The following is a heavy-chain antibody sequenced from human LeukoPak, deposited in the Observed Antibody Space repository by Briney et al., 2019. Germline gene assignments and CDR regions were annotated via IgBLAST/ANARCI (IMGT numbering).Heavy chain of an antibody. CDR2: ISAYNGNT. J-gene: IGHJ3*02. CDR1: GYTFTSYG. CDR3: ATLSGATVVTAAFDI. D-gene: IGHD4-23*01. Sequence: ASVKVSCKASGYTFTSYGISWVRQAPGQGLEWMGWISAYNGNTNYAQKLQGRVTMTTDTSTSTAYMELRSLRSDDTAVYYCATLSGATVVTAAFDIWGQGTMVTVSS. V-gene: IGHV1-18*01.